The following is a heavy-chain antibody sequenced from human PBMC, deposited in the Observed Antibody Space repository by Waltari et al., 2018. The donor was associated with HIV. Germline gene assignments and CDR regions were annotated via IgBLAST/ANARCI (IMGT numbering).Heavy chain of an antibody. CDR1: GYTLTDLS. CDR3: CTRDGVKRHLADYYFYGMDV. Sequence: QVQLMQSGAEVKKPGASVKVCCRVSGYTLTDLSIHWVRQTPEKGLEWMGGLDAEDGETVYAQKFQGKVVSTDDISADTAYMEVSSLRFEDTGIYFCCTRDGVKRHLADYYFYGMDVWGQGTTITVSS. D-gene: IGHD1-1*01. CDR2: LDAEDGET. J-gene: IGHJ6*02. V-gene: IGHV1-24*01.